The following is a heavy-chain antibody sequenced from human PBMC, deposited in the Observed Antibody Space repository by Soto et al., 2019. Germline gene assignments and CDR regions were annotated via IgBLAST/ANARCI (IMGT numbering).Heavy chain of an antibody. Sequence: GGSLRLSCAASGFTFSSYSMNWVRQAPGKGLEWVSSISSSSSYIYYADSVKGRFTISRDNAKNSLYLQMNSLRAEDTAVYYCASWIAAAGTGTDVWGQGTTVTVSS. V-gene: IGHV3-21*01. CDR1: GFTFSSYS. D-gene: IGHD6-13*01. CDR2: ISSSSSYI. J-gene: IGHJ6*02. CDR3: ASWIAAAGTGTDV.